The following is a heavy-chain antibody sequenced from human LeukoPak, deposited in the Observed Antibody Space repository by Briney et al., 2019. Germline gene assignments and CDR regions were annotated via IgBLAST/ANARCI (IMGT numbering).Heavy chain of an antibody. CDR1: GFTFSKSA. CDR3: AKDARVMIRGPFDY. V-gene: IGHV3-30*02. D-gene: IGHD3-10*01. Sequence: TGGSLRLSCAVPGFTFSKSAMHWVRQAPGKGLDWVALINFNGNVRDYAASVQGRFTISRDNSKNTLDLQMNSLRPEDTAVYFYAKDARVMIRGPFDYWGQGILVTVSS. CDR2: INFNGNVR. J-gene: IGHJ4*02.